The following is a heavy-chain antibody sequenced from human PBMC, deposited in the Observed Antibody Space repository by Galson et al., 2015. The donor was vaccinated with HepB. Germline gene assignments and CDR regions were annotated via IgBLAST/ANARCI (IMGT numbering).Heavy chain of an antibody. V-gene: IGHV4-34*01. CDR2: INHSGST. J-gene: IGHJ6*02. CDR1: GGYFSGYY. Sequence: ILSLTSAVHGGYFSGYYWSWARQPPGKGLEWIGEINHSGSTNYNPSLKSRVTISVDTSKNQFSLQLSSVTVADTAVYYCARLVGYRIVVVPAASDYYYGMDIWGQGTTVTVSS. D-gene: IGHD2-2*01. CDR3: ARLVGYRIVVVPAASDYYYGMDI.